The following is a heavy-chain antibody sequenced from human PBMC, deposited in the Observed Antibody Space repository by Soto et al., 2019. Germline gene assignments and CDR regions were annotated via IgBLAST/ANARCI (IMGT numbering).Heavy chain of an antibody. J-gene: IGHJ4*02. CDR2: TSYDGSDQ. Sequence: QVQLVESGGGVVQSGGSLRLSCATSGFSFSSFAMPWVRQAPGRGLEWLALTSYDGSDQYNAKSVKGRFTISRDNSKKTLYLHMNGLSAEDTAVYFCARDIYYDASGYFDYWGQGTQVTVSS. CDR3: ARDIYYDASGYFDY. D-gene: IGHD3-22*01. V-gene: IGHV3-30*14. CDR1: GFSFSSFA.